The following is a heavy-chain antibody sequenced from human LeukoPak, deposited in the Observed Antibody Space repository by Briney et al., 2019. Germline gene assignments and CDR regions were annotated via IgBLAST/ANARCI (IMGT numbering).Heavy chain of an antibody. CDR2: ISGSGGST. CDR3: AKTGFGGVTPHWFDP. V-gene: IGHV3-23*01. CDR1: GFTFSSYA. Sequence: GGSLRLSCAASGFTFSSYAMSWVRQAPGKGLEWVSAISGSGGSTYYADSVKGRFTISRDNSKNTLYLQMNSLRAEDTAVYYCAKTGFGGVTPHWFDPWGQGTLVTVSS. J-gene: IGHJ5*02. D-gene: IGHD3-16*01.